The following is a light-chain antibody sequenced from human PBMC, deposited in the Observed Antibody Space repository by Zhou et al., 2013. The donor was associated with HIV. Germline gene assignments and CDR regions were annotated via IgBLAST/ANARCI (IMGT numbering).Light chain of an antibody. CDR3: QQYNNWPYT. J-gene: IGKJ2*01. CDR2: GAS. CDR1: QSISSN. V-gene: IGKV3-15*01. Sequence: EIVMTQSPATLSVSPGERATLSCRASQSISSNLAWYQQKPGQTPRLLIYGASTRATDTPARFSGSGSGTEFTLTISSLQSEDFAVYYCQQYNNWPYTFGQGTKLEIK.